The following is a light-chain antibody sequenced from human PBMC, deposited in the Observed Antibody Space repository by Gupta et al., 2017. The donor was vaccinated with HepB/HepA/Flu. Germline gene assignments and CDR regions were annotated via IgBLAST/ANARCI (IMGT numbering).Light chain of an antibody. Sequence: QSTPIQPPSVSATPGQRVTLSCSGTGSNIGTNTVNWYHQVPGSAPKLLIYGNNQRPSGVPERFSGSKSGTSGSLAISGLQAEDEAEYYCGAWDDSLNAWVFGGGTKVTVL. V-gene: IGLV1-44*01. CDR1: GSNIGTNT. CDR3: GAWDDSLNAWV. CDR2: GNN. J-gene: IGLJ3*02.